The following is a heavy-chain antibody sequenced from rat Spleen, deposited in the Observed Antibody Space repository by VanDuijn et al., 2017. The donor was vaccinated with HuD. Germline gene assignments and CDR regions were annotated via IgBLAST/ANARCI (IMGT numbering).Heavy chain of an antibody. V-gene: IGHV5-25*01. Sequence: EVQLVESGGGLVQPGRSMKLSCAASGFTFSNYYMAWVRQAPTKGLEWVASISTGGGNTYYRDSVKGRFTISRDHAKNTQYLQMDSLRSEDTATYYCVRQRGDGRYNGGLDYWGQGVMVTVSS. CDR3: VRQRGDGRYNGGLDY. D-gene: IGHD1-4*01. CDR2: ISTGGGNT. CDR1: GFTFSNYY. J-gene: IGHJ2*01.